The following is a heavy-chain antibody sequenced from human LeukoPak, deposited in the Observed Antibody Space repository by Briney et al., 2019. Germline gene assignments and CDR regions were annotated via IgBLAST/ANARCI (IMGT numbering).Heavy chain of an antibody. J-gene: IGHJ3*02. V-gene: IGHV3-66*01. CDR2: IYSGGST. D-gene: IGHD2-15*01. Sequence: GGSLRLSCAASGFTVSSNYMSWVRQAPGKGLEWVSVIYSGGSTYYADSVRGRFTISRDNSKNTLYLQMNSLRAEDTAVYYCARRLLDAFDIWGQGTMVTVSS. CDR1: GFTVSSNY. CDR3: ARRLLDAFDI.